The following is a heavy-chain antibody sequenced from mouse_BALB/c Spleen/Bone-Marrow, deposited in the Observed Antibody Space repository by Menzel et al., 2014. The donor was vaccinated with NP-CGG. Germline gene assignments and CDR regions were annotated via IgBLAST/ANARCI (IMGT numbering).Heavy chain of an antibody. CDR3: ARGITTGYFDY. D-gene: IGHD1-1*01. CDR2: INPGSGGT. J-gene: IGHJ2*01. CDR1: GYAFTNYL. Sequence: QVQLKQSGAELVRPGTSVKVSCKASGYAFTNYLIEWVKQRPGQGLEWIGVINPGSGGTNYNEKFKGKATLTADKSSSTAYMQLSSLTSDDSAVYCCARGITTGYFDYWGQGTTLTVSS. V-gene: IGHV1-54*01.